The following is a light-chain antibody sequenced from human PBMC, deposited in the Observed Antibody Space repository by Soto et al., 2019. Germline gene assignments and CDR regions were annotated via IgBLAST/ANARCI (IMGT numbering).Light chain of an antibody. J-gene: IGKJ2*01. CDR2: DAS. V-gene: IGKV1-13*02. CDR1: QGISSA. CDR3: QQFISYCYT. Sequence: ALQLTQSPSSLSASVGDRVTITCRASQGISSALACYQQKPGKAPKLLFYDASSLESGFPSRFSDSGSGPDFTATTISLKTEDLATDDCQQFISYCYTFGKETKLEIK.